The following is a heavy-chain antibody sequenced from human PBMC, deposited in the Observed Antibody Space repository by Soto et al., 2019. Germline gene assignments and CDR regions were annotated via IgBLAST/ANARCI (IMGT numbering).Heavy chain of an antibody. CDR2: ISYDGSNK. D-gene: IGHD2-21*02. V-gene: IGHV3-30-3*01. CDR3: AAPMTAIRPYYFDY. J-gene: IGHJ4*02. CDR1: GFSFSTYA. Sequence: PGGSLRLSCEASGFSFSTYAMHWGRQGPGKGLEGVALISYDGSNKYYADSVKGRFTISRANSKNTLSLQMKSLRAEDTAVYYCAAPMTAIRPYYFDYWGQGTLVTVSS.